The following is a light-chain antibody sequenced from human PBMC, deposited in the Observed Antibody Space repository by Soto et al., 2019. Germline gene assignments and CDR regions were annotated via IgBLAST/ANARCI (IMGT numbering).Light chain of an antibody. CDR1: QSVNNN. CDR3: QQYNNLPRDT. Sequence: EIILTQSPASLSVSPGERATLSCRASQSVNNNLAWYQQKPGQAPRLLIYGASTRATGIPGRFRGSGSGTEFTLTITSLQSEDFAVYFCQQYNNLPRDTFGQGTKLEIK. CDR2: GAS. J-gene: IGKJ2*01. V-gene: IGKV3-15*01.